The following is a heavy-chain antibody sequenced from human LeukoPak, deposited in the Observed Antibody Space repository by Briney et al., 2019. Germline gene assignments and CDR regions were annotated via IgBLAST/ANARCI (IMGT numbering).Heavy chain of an antibody. Sequence: SETLSLTCTVSAGSMSGHYWSWIRQPPGNGLEWIGYIYYSGSTIYNPSLKSRVTISVDTSKNQFSLKLSSVTAADTAVYYCARHSYSSSWYGTFDTWGQGSLVTVSS. CDR3: ARHSYSSSWYGTFDT. CDR2: IYYSGST. J-gene: IGHJ5*02. CDR1: AGSMSGHY. D-gene: IGHD6-13*01. V-gene: IGHV4-59*08.